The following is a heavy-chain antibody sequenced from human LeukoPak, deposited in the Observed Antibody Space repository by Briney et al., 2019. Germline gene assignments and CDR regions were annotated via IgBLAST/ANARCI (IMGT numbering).Heavy chain of an antibody. CDR1: GFAFSSYA. Sequence: PGGSLRLSCAASGFAFSSYAMHWVRQAPGKGLEYVSAISSNGGSTYYANSVKGRFTISRDNSKNTLYLQMGSLRAEDMAVYYCARDGGDTAMVSVSGYDWTYYYYYMDVWGKGTTVTVSS. CDR3: ARDGGDTAMVSVSGYDWTYYYYYMDV. CDR2: ISSNGGST. J-gene: IGHJ6*03. D-gene: IGHD5-18*01. V-gene: IGHV3-64*01.